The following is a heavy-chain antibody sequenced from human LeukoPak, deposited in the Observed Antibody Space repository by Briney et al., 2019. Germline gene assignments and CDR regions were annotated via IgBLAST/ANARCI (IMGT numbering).Heavy chain of an antibody. CDR1: GFTFSSYA. D-gene: IGHD2-2*03. CDR2: ISYDGSNK. V-gene: IGHV3-30*01. CDR3: ASSGYCSSTSCYSFDY. J-gene: IGHJ4*02. Sequence: GRSLRLSCAASGFTFSSYAMHWVRQAPGKGLEWVAVISYDGSNKYYADSVKGRFTISRDNSKNTLYLQMNSLRAEDTAVYYCASSGYCSSTSCYSFDYWGQGTLVTVSS.